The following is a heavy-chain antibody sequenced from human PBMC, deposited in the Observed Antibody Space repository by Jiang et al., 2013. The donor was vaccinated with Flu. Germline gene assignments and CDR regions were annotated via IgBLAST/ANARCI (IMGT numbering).Heavy chain of an antibody. Sequence: GSGLVKPSETLSLTCTVSGGSISSYYWSWIRQPPGKGLEWIGYIYYSGSTNYNPSLKSRVTISVDTSKNQFSLKLSSVTAADTAVYYCARTLGSSGWDGRENYFDYWGQGTLVTVSS. J-gene: IGHJ4*02. CDR3: ARTLGSSGWDGRENYFDY. CDR1: GGSISSYY. V-gene: IGHV4-59*01. CDR2: IYYSGST. D-gene: IGHD6-19*01.